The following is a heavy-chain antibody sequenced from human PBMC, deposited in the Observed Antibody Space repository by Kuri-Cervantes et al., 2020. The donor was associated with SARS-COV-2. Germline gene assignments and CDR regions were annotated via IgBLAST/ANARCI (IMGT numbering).Heavy chain of an antibody. CDR3: ARDLNYYDSSGYPYYYYYYMDV. D-gene: IGHD3-22*01. V-gene: IGHV4-30-2*01. CDR1: GGSISSGGYS. J-gene: IGHJ6*03. CDR2: IYHSGST. Sequence: SEILSLNCAVSGGSISSGGYSWSWIRQPPGKGLEWIGYIYHSGSTYYNPSLKSRVTISVDTSKNQFSLKLSSVTAADTAVYYCARDLNYYDSSGYPYYYYYYMDVWGKGTTVTVS.